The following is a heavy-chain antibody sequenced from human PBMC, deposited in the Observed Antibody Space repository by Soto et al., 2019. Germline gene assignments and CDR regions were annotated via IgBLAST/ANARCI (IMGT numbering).Heavy chain of an antibody. V-gene: IGHV4-39*01. Sequence: PSETLSLTCTVSGGSIGSSSYYWGGIRQPPGKGLEWIGSIYYSGSTYYNPSLKSRVTISVDTSKNQFSLKLSSVTAADTAVYYCARGRITMIVVVTLDDAFDIWGQGTMVT. J-gene: IGHJ3*02. CDR2: IYYSGST. CDR3: ARGRITMIVVVTLDDAFDI. D-gene: IGHD3-22*01. CDR1: GGSIGSSSYY.